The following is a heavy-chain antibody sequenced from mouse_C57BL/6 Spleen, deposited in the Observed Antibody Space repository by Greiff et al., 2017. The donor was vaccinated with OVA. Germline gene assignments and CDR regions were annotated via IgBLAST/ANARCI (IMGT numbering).Heavy chain of an antibody. CDR2: IDPETGGT. V-gene: IGHV1-15*01. CDR3: TKEITTVEETSYAMDY. J-gene: IGHJ4*01. Sequence: VQLQQSGAELVRPGASVTLSCKASGYTFTDYEMHWVKQTPVHGLEWIGAIDPETGGTAYNQKFKGKAILTADKSSSTAYMELRSLTSEDSAVYDCTKEITTVEETSYAMDYWGQGTSVTVSS. CDR1: GYTFTDYE. D-gene: IGHD1-1*01.